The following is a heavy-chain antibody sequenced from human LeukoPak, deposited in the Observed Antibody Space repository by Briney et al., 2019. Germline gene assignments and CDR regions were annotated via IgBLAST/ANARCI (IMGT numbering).Heavy chain of an antibody. V-gene: IGHV4-39*01. CDR1: GGSISGPSFY. Sequence: SETLSLTCTVSGGSISGPSFYWGWIRLSPGKGLEWIGSVYYSGITFYNPSLKSRVTISLDTSKNQFSLKLNSVTAADTAVYYCASQTERFYGTSGYYDHWGQGSLVTVSS. CDR2: VYYSGIT. J-gene: IGHJ5*02. CDR3: ASQTERFYGTSGYYDH. D-gene: IGHD3-22*01.